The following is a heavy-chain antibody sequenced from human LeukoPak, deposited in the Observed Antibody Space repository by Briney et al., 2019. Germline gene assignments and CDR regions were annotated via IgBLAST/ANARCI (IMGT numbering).Heavy chain of an antibody. J-gene: IGHJ4*02. Sequence: GGSLRLSCVASGFTFSSYWMHWLRQAPGKGLVWVSRINSDGSSTTYADSVKGRFTISRDNAENTLYLQMNSLRAEDTAMYYCARQYSYDSSGYYPWDYWGQGTLVTVSS. CDR1: GFTFSSYW. D-gene: IGHD3-22*01. CDR3: ARQYSYDSSGYYPWDY. V-gene: IGHV3-74*01. CDR2: INSDGSST.